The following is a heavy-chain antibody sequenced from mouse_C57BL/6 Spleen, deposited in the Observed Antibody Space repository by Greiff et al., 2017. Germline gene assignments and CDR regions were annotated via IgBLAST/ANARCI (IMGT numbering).Heavy chain of an antibody. D-gene: IGHD1-1*01. CDR3: ARQNYGNYWYFDV. V-gene: IGHV5-9*01. J-gene: IGHJ1*03. CDR2: ISGGGGNT. Sequence: EVQRVESGGGLVKPGGSLKLSCAASGFTFSSYTMSWVRQTPEKRLEWVATISGGGGNTYYPDSVKGRFTISRDNAKNTLYLQMSSLRSEDTALYYCARQNYGNYWYFDVWGTGTTVTVSS. CDR1: GFTFSSYT.